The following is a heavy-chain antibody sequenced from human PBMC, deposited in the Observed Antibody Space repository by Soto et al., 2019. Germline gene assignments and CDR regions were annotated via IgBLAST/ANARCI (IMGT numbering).Heavy chain of an antibody. CDR2: IYYSGST. CDR1: GVSISSYY. V-gene: IGHV4-59*01. Sequence: SETLSLTCTVSGVSISSYYWSWIRRPPGKGLEWIGYIYYSGSTNYNPSLKSRVTISVDTSKNQFSLKLSSVTAADTAVYYCARAQSSSSIWWFDPWGQGTLVTVSS. CDR3: ARAQSSSSIWWFDP. J-gene: IGHJ5*02. D-gene: IGHD6-6*01.